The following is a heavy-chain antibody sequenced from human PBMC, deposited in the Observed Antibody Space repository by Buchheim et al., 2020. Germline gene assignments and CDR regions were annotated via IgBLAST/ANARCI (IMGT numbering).Heavy chain of an antibody. CDR2: ISYDGSNK. CDR3: ARDGVAPGIYFDY. Sequence: QVQLVESGGGVVQPGRSLRLSCAASGFTFSSYAMHWVRQAPGKGLEWVAVISYDGSNKYYADSVKGRFTISRDNAKNSLYLQMNSLRAEDTAVYYCARDGVAPGIYFDYWGQGAL. CDR1: GFTFSSYA. V-gene: IGHV3-30-3*01. D-gene: IGHD3-3*01. J-gene: IGHJ4*02.